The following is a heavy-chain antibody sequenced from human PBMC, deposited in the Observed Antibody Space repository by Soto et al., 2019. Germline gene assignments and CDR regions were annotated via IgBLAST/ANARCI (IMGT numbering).Heavy chain of an antibody. CDR3: ETGQRRRGYSYGYLLFDY. J-gene: IGHJ4*02. V-gene: IGHV5-51*01. CDR2: IYPGDSDT. CDR1: GYSFTSYW. D-gene: IGHD5-18*01. Sequence: PGESLNILCKGSGYSFTSYWIGCVRQMPGKGLEWMGIIYPGDSDTRYSPSFQGQVTISADKSISTAYLQLSSLKASDTAMYYCETGQRRRGYSYGYLLFDYWGQGTQVTVSS.